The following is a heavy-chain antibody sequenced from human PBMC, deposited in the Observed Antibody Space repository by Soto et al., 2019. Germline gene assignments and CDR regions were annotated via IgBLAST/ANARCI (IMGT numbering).Heavy chain of an antibody. CDR3: ARAPTGPGGNHDAFDI. CDR1: GFTFSSYG. Sequence: QVQLVESGGGVVQPGRSLRLSCAASGFTFSSYGMHWVRQAPGKGLEWVAVIWYDGSNKYYADSVKGRFTISRENSKNTLYLQMNSLRAEDTAVYYCARAPTGPGGNHDAFDIWGQGTMVTVSS. CDR2: IWYDGSNK. D-gene: IGHD3-9*01. J-gene: IGHJ3*02. V-gene: IGHV3-33*01.